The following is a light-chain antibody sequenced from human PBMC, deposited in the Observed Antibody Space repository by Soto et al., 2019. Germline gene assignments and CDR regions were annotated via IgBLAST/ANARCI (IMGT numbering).Light chain of an antibody. J-gene: IGKJ1*01. CDR1: QSVSSN. Sequence: EIVMTQSPATLSVSPGERATLSCRASQSVSSNLAWYQQKPGQAPRLPIYGASIRATGIPARFSGSGSGTEFTLTISSLQSEDFAVYDCQQYNNWPPWTVGQGTKVEIK. CDR2: GAS. CDR3: QQYNNWPPWT. V-gene: IGKV3D-15*01.